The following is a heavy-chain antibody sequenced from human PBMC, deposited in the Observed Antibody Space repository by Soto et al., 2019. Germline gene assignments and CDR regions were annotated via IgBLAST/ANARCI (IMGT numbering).Heavy chain of an antibody. D-gene: IGHD6-19*01. CDR3: ARESTTYSSGWDNDAFDI. Sequence: GSLRLSCAASGFTFSSYAMHWVRQAPGKGLEWVAVISYDGSNKYYADSVKGRFTISRDNSKNTLYLQMNSLRAEDTAVYYCARESTTYSSGWDNDAFDIWGQGTMVTVSS. CDR1: GFTFSSYA. CDR2: ISYDGSNK. J-gene: IGHJ3*02. V-gene: IGHV3-30-3*01.